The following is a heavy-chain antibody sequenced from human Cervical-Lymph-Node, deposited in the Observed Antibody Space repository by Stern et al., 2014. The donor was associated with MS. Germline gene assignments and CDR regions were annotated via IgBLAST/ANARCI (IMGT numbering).Heavy chain of an antibody. Sequence: VQLVESGADVKKPGASVTVSCRTSGYTFIDYYIHWVRQAPGQGLDWMGIINLSDGATTYAQKFQGRVTMTRDTSTNTAYMQLGSLTSEDTAVFFCAREGADNDAFDVWGQGTMVTVSS. D-gene: IGHD1-26*01. CDR2: INLSDGAT. J-gene: IGHJ3*01. CDR3: AREGADNDAFDV. CDR1: GYTFIDYY. V-gene: IGHV1-46*03.